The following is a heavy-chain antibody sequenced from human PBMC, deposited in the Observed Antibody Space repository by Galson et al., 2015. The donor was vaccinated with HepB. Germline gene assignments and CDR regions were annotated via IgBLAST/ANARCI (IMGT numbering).Heavy chain of an antibody. CDR1: GGTFSSYA. J-gene: IGHJ4*02. V-gene: IGHV1-69*13. CDR2: IIPIFGTA. D-gene: IGHD2-2*01. Sequence: SVKVSCKASGGTFSSYAISWVRQAPGQGLEWMGGIIPIFGTANYAQKFQGRVTITADESTSTAYMELSSLRSEDTAVYYCARTRANIVVVPAASFDYWGQGTLVTVSS. CDR3: ARTRANIVVVPAASFDY.